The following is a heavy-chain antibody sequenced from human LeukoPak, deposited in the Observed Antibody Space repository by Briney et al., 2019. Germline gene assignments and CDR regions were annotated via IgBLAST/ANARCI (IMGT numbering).Heavy chain of an antibody. V-gene: IGHV3-23*01. D-gene: IGHD1-7*01. Sequence: GGSLRLSCAASGFSFSSYAMNWVRQAPGKGLEWVTVVSGSGGSTYYADSVKGRFTISRDNSKNTLDLQMNSLRAEDTAVYYCASPRITGTSRPFDYWGQGTLVTVSS. CDR2: VSGSGGST. J-gene: IGHJ4*02. CDR3: ASPRITGTSRPFDY. CDR1: GFSFSSYA.